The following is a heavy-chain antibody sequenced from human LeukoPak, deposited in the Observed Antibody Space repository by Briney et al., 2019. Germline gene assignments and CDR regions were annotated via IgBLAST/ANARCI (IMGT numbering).Heavy chain of an antibody. D-gene: IGHD4-17*01. CDR3: AREAYGDYYFDY. CDR2: ISYDGSKK. CDR1: GFTFNKYA. J-gene: IGHJ4*02. Sequence: GALRLSCAASGFTFNKYAMHWARQAPGKGLEWVAIISYDGSKKNYADSVKGRFTISRDNSKSTLYLQMNSLGVEDTAVYFCAREAYGDYYFDYWGQGTLVTVSS. V-gene: IGHV3-30-3*01.